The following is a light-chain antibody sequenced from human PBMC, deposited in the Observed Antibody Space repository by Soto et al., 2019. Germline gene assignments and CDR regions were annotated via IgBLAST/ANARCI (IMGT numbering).Light chain of an antibody. Sequence: QSVLTQPPSVSEAPRQRVTISCSGSSSNIGNNAVNWYQQRPGKAPKLLIYYDDLLPSGVSDRFAGSKSGTSDSLAISEIQSEDEADYYCAAWGDSLNGPVFGGGTQRTVL. J-gene: IGLJ3*02. V-gene: IGLV1-36*01. CDR3: AAWGDSLNGPV. CDR2: YDD. CDR1: SSNIGNNA.